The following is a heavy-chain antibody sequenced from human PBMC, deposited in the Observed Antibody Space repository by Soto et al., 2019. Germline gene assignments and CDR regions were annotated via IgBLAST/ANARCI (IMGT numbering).Heavy chain of an antibody. CDR3: ARVVVGATTPYFDY. D-gene: IGHD1-26*01. CDR2: IYYSGST. CDR1: GCSIISYY. J-gene: IGHJ4*02. Sequence: PXETLSLTCTVAGCSIISYYWSWIRQPPGKGLEWIGYIYYSGSTNYNPSLKSRVTISVDTSKNQFSLKLSSVTAADTAVYYCARVVVGATTPYFDYWGQGTLVTVSS. V-gene: IGHV4-59*01.